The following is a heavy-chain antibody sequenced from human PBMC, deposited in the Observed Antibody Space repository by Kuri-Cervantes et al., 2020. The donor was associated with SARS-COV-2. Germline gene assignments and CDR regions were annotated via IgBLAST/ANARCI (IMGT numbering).Heavy chain of an antibody. CDR1: GFTFSGHW. CDR2: INPDGSYT. Sequence: GGSLRLSCAASGFTFSGHWLHWVRQAPGKGLEWVSGINPDGSYTNNADSVMGGFTLTRDNAKNMLFLQRNSMGAEDTAVYYCVRDGDHWNFDYWGQGTLVTVSS. J-gene: IGHJ4*02. V-gene: IGHV3-74*01. CDR3: VRDGDHWNFDY. D-gene: IGHD2-21*01.